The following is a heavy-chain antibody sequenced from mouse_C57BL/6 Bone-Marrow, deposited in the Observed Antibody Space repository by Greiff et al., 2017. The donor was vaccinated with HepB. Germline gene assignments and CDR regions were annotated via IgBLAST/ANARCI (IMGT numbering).Heavy chain of an antibody. V-gene: IGHV5-4*03. CDR1: GFTFSSYA. J-gene: IGHJ4*01. CDR2: ISDGGSYT. CDR3: SRVVSFAMDY. Sequence: EVKLVESGGGLVKPGGSLKLSCAASGFTFSSYAMSWVRQTPEKRLEWVATISDGGSYTYYPDNVKGRFTISRDNAKNNLYLQMSHLKSEDTAMYYCSRVVSFAMDYWGQGTSVTVSS.